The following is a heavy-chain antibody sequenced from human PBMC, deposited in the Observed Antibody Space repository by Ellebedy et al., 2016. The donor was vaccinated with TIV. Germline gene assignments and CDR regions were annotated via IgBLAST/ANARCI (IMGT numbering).Heavy chain of an antibody. CDR3: ARVVLKGRAVAGNLGDYYYYGMDV. CDR2: IIPIFGTA. D-gene: IGHD6-19*01. V-gene: IGHV1-69*13. J-gene: IGHJ6*02. Sequence: AASVKVSCKASGGTFSSYAISWVRQAPGQGLEWMGGIIPIFGTANYAQKFQGRVTITADESTSTAYMELSSLRSEDTAVYYCARVVLKGRAVAGNLGDYYYYGMDVWGQGTTVTVSS. CDR1: GGTFSSYA.